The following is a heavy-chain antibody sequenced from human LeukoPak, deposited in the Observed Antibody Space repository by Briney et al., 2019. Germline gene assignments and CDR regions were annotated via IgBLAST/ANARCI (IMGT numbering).Heavy chain of an antibody. CDR1: GFTFSSYA. V-gene: IGHV3-23*01. CDR2: ISGSGGST. J-gene: IGHJ3*02. D-gene: IGHD4-23*01. Sequence: GGSLRLSCAASGFTFSSYAMSWVRQAPGKGLEWVSAISGSGGSTYYADSVKGRFTISRDNSKNTLYLQMNSLRAEDTAVYYCAKSTVVNLLLPDDAFDIWGQGTMVTVSS. CDR3: AKSTVVNLLLPDDAFDI.